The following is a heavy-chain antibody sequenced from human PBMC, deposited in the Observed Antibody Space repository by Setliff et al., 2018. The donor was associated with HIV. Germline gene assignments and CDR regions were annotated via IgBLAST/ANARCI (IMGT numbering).Heavy chain of an antibody. J-gene: IGHJ4*01. CDR1: GRTFSSYG. V-gene: IGHV1-69*10. CDR2: IIPILGIA. CDR3: ARQYYDSSGFDLDPYYFDY. D-gene: IGHD3-22*01. Sequence: SVKVSCKAAGRTFSSYGIRWVRQAPGQGLAWMGGIIPILGIANYAQKFQGRVTITADESTSTAYMELRSLRSEDTAVYYCARQYYDSSGFDLDPYYFDYWGQGTLVTVSS.